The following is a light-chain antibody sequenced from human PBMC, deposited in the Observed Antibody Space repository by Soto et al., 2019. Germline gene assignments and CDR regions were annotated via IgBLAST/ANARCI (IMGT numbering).Light chain of an antibody. V-gene: IGLV2-8*01. CDR3: SSYAGTNDIYV. J-gene: IGLJ1*01. Sequence: QSVLTQPPSASGSPGQSVTISCTGTSSDVGAFDYISWYQQYPGKAPKLIIHEVTKRPSGVPDRFSGSKSGNTASLTVSGLRAEDEADYYCSSYAGTNDIYVFGTGTKVPS. CDR2: EVT. CDR1: SSDVGAFDY.